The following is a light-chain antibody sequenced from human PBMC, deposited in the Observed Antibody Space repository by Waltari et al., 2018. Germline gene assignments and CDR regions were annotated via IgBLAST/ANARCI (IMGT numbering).Light chain of an antibody. J-gene: IGKJ1*01. CDR3: QQSHTAPWT. V-gene: IGKV1-39*01. CDR2: AAS. Sequence: DIQMTQSPSSLSVSVGGRVTITCRATQRISDYSNWYQQKPGKAPNLLIYAASHLKTGVPSRSSGRGSGTHFTLTISSLQPEDFATYFCQQSHTAPWTFGQGTKV. CDR1: QRISDY.